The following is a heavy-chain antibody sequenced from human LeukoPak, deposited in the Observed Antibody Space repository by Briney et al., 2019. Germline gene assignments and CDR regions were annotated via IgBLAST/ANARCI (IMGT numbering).Heavy chain of an antibody. Sequence: SGGSLRLSCAASGFTFNTFNVNWVRQAPGKGLEWVSSITSGGDYIYYADSVKGRFTTSRDNAKNSLSLQLNSLRVEDTAVYYCARGHYDVLAASYKWTPDYWGQGTLVTVSS. D-gene: IGHD3-9*01. CDR1: GFTFNTFN. J-gene: IGHJ4*02. CDR2: ITSGGDYI. V-gene: IGHV3-21*01. CDR3: ARGHYDVLAASYKWTPDY.